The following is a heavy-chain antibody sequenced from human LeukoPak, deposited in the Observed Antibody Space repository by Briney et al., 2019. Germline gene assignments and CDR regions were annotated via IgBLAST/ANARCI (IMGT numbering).Heavy chain of an antibody. CDR2: ISGSGGST. D-gene: IGHD1-26*01. CDR1: RFTFSNYG. J-gene: IGHJ6*03. V-gene: IGHV3-23*01. Sequence: PGGSLRLSCGASRFTFSNYGMSWVRQAPGKGLEWVSAISGSGGSTYYADSVKGRFTISRDNSKNTLYLQMNSLRAEDTAVYYCAKRGVGASYYMDVWGKGTTVTISS. CDR3: AKRGVGASYYMDV.